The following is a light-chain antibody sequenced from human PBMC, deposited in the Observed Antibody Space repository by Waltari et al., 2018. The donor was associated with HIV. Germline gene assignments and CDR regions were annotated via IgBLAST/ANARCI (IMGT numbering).Light chain of an antibody. CDR2: LNSDGSH. CDR3: QTWGTGMV. V-gene: IGLV4-69*01. CDR1: SGHNSYA. Sequence: QLVLTQSPSASASLGASVKLTCTLSSGHNSYAIAWHQQQPEKGPQYLMTLNSDGSHSKGDGIPDRFSGSSSGAERYLTISSLQSEDEADYYCQTWGTGMVFGGGTKLTVL. J-gene: IGLJ3*02.